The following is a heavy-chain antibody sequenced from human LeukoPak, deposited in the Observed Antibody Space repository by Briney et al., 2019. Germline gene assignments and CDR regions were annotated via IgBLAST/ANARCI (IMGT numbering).Heavy chain of an antibody. D-gene: IGHD4-23*01. CDR1: GFTFSSYS. J-gene: IGHJ4*02. CDR3: PSAAVVTPWSG. Sequence: GGSLRLSCAASGFTFSSYSMNWVRQAPGKGLEWVSYISSSSSTIYYADSVKGRFTISRDNAKNSLYLQMNSLRAEDTAVYYCPSAAVVTPWSGGGQGTLVTVSS. V-gene: IGHV3-48*04. CDR2: ISSSSSTI.